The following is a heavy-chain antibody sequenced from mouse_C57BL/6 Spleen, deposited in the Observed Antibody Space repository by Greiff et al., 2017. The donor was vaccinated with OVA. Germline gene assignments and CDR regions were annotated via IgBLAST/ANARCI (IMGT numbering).Heavy chain of an antibody. CDR2: IDPENGDT. J-gene: IGHJ1*03. Sequence: EVKLQESGAELVRPGASVKLSCTASGFNIKDDYMHWVKQRPEQGLEWIGWIDPENGDTEYASKFQGKATITADTSSNTAYLQLSSLTSEDTAVYYCTKDYYGSSYRYFDVWGTGTTVTVSS. V-gene: IGHV14-4*01. CDR3: TKDYYGSSYRYFDV. CDR1: GFNIKDDY. D-gene: IGHD1-1*01.